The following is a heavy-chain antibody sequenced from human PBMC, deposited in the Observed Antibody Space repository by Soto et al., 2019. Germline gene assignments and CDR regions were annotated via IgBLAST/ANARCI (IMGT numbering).Heavy chain of an antibody. J-gene: IGHJ4*02. CDR3: AKDRPPMVLGYYFDY. V-gene: IGHV3-30*18. Sequence: PGGSLRLSCAASGFTFSSYGMHWVRQAPGKGLEWVAVISYDGSNKYYADSVKGRFTISRDNSKNTLYLQMNSLRAEDTAVYYCAKDRPPMVLGYYFDYWGQGTLVTVSS. D-gene: IGHD3-10*01. CDR2: ISYDGSNK. CDR1: GFTFSSYG.